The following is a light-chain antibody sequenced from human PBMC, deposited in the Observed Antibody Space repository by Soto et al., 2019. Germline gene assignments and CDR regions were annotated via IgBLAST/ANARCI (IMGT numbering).Light chain of an antibody. V-gene: IGLV2-14*01. CDR3: SSYTSGSTLV. CDR2: EVS. CDR1: SSDVGGYNY. Sequence: QSALTQPASVSGSPGQSITISCTGTSSDVGGYNYVSWYQQHPDKAPKLMIYEVSNRPSGVSNRFSGSKSGKTASLTISGLQSEDEGNYYCSSYTSGSTLVFGGGTKVTVL. J-gene: IGLJ3*02.